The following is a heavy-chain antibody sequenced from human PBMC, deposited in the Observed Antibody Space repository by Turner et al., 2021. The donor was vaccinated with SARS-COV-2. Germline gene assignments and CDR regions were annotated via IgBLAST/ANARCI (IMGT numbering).Heavy chain of an antibody. J-gene: IGHJ6*02. V-gene: IGHV4-59*08. CDR3: ARHGFSGWDGGGMDV. CDR1: GGSISSYY. D-gene: IGHD6-19*01. Sequence: QVQLQESGPGLVKPSETLSLTCTVSGGSISSYYWSWIRQPPGKGLEWIGYIHYSGSTNYNPYLKSRVTISVDTSKNQFSLKLSSVTAADTAVYYCARHGFSGWDGGGMDVWGQGTTVTVSS. CDR2: IHYSGST.